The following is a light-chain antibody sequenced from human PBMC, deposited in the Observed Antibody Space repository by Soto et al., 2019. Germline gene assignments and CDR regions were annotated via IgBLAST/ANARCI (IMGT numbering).Light chain of an antibody. CDR1: SGHSSYA. Sequence: QSVLTQSPSASASLGASVKLTCTLSSGHSSYAIARHQQQPEKGPRYLMKLNSDGSHSKGDGIPDRFSGSSSGAERYLTISSLQSEDEADYYCQTWGTGIHVVFGGGTKLTVL. V-gene: IGLV4-69*01. CDR3: QTWGTGIHVV. J-gene: IGLJ2*01. CDR2: LNSDGSH.